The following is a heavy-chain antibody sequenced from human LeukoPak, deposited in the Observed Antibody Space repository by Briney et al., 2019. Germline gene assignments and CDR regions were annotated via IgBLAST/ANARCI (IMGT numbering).Heavy chain of an antibody. Sequence: SETLSLTCAVYGGSFSGYYWSWIRQPPGKGLEWIGEINHSGSTNYNPSLKSRVTISVDTSKNQFSLKLSSVTAADPAVYSVAGAKVCSSTSCKGGWFDPWGQGTLVTVSS. V-gene: IGHV4-34*01. J-gene: IGHJ5*02. CDR1: GGSFSGYY. D-gene: IGHD2-2*01. CDR2: INHSGST. CDR3: AGAKVCSSTSCKGGWFDP.